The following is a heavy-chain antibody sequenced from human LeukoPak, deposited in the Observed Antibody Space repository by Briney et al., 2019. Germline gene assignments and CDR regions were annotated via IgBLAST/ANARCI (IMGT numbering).Heavy chain of an antibody. CDR3: AKDIGAAGTDF. D-gene: IGHD6-13*01. V-gene: IGHV3-33*06. Sequence: GRSLRLSCAASGFTFSSYGMHWVRQAPGKGLEWVAVIWYDGSNKYYADSVKGRFTISRDNSKNTLYLQMNSLRAEDTAVYYCAKDIGAAGTDFWGQGTLVTVS. J-gene: IGHJ4*02. CDR2: IWYDGSNK. CDR1: GFTFSSYG.